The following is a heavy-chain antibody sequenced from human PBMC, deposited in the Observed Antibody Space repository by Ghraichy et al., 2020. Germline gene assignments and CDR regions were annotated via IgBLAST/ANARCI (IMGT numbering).Heavy chain of an antibody. D-gene: IGHD1-26*01. V-gene: IGHV3-30*04. J-gene: IGHJ4*02. CDR3: ARGYSGSYW. CDR2: ISYDGSNK. Sequence: GGSLRLSCAASGFTFSSYAMHWVRQAPGKGLEWVAFISYDGSNKYYADSVKGRFTISRDNSKNTLYLQMNSLRAEDTAVYYCARGYSGSYWWGQGTLVTVSS. CDR1: GFTFSSYA.